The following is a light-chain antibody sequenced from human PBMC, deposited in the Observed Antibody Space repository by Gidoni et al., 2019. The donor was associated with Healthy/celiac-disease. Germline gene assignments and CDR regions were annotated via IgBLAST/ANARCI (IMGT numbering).Light chain of an antibody. Sequence: SYELTQPPSVSVSPGQTASITCSGDKLGDKYACWYQQKPGQSPVLVIYKDIKRPSGIPERFSGSNSGNTATLTISGTQAMDEADYYCQAWDITTVVFGGGTKLTV. CDR3: QAWDITTVV. V-gene: IGLV3-1*01. CDR1: KLGDKY. J-gene: IGLJ2*01. CDR2: KDI.